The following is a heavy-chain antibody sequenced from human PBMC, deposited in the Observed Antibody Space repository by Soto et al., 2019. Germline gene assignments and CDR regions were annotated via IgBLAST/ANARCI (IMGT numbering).Heavy chain of an antibody. V-gene: IGHV3-30*18. J-gene: IGHJ6*02. CDR2: ISYDGSNK. CDR3: AKVLRFLEWLRTDLYGMDV. CDR1: GFTFSSYG. Sequence: QVQLVESGGGVVQPGRSLRLSCAASGFTFSSYGMHWVRQAPGKGLEWVAVISYDGSNKYYADSVKGRFTISRDNSKNTLHLQMNSLRAEDTAVYYCAKVLRFLEWLRTDLYGMDVWGQGTTVTVSS. D-gene: IGHD3-3*01.